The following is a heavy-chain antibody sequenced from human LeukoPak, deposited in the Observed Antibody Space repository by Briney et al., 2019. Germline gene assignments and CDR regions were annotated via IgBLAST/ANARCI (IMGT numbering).Heavy chain of an antibody. CDR1: GGTVSGYY. J-gene: IGHJ4*02. CDR3: ARIHRYCSGGACYVLDN. D-gene: IGHD2-15*01. Sequence: SETLSLTCVVSGGTVSGYYWGWIRQPPGRGLEWIGYVYYSGSTNYNPSFKSRITISVDTSRNQFSLQLSSVTAADTAVYYCARIHRYCSGGACYVLDNWGQGTLVAVSS. CDR2: VYYSGST. V-gene: IGHV4-59*02.